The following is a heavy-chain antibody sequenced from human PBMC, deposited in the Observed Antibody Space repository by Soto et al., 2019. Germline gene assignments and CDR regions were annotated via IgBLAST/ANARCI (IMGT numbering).Heavy chain of an antibody. Sequence: SETLSLTCAVSGASISSGGYSWSWIRQPPGKGMEWIGYIYSGTTHYNPSLKSRVTISMDRSKNQVSLSLKSVTAADTAVYYCAREDSGAFFDFWGQGNLVTVS. CDR2: IYSGTT. J-gene: IGHJ4*02. D-gene: IGHD2-15*01. CDR1: GASISSGGYS. V-gene: IGHV4-30-2*01. CDR3: AREDSGAFFDF.